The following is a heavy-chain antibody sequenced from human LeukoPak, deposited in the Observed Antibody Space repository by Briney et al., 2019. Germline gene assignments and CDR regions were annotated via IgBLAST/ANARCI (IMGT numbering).Heavy chain of an antibody. CDR3: AKRRYCSSISCHDFDY. V-gene: IGHV3-23*01. CDR2: ISAGGDTP. J-gene: IGHJ4*02. D-gene: IGHD2-2*01. Sequence: GGSLRLSCAASGFSFSSYAMNWVRQAPGKGLEWVSAISAGGDTPYYADSAKGRFTISRDNSKNTVYLQMNSLRAGDTPVYYSAKRRYCSSISCHDFDYWGQGTLVTVSS. CDR1: GFSFSSYA.